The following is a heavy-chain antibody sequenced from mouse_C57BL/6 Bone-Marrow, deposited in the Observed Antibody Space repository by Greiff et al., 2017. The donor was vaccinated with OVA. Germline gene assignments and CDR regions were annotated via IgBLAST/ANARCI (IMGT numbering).Heavy chain of an antibody. V-gene: IGHV7-3*01. CDR2: IRNKANGYTT. D-gene: IGHD1-1*01. CDR3: ARLIITGGRDYIES. CDR1: GFTFTDYY. J-gene: IGHJ2*01. Sequence: EVMLVESGGGLVQPGGSLSLSCAASGFTFTDYYMSWVRQPPGKALEWLGFIRNKANGYTTEYSASVKGRFTISRDNSQSILYLQMSALRAEDSATYYCARLIITGGRDYIESWGQGTTLTVSS.